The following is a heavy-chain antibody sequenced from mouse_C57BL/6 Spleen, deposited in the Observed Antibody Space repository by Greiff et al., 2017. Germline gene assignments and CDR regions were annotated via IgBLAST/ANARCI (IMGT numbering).Heavy chain of an antibody. CDR3: ARGIITTARHFDY. Sequence: EVQRVESGGGLVKPGGSLKLSCAASGFTFSDYGMHWVRQAPEKGLEWVAYISSGSSTIYYADTVKGRFTISRDNAKNTLFLQMTSLRSEDTAMYYCARGIITTARHFDYWGQGTTLTVSS. J-gene: IGHJ2*01. CDR2: ISSGSSTI. V-gene: IGHV5-17*01. CDR1: GFTFSDYG. D-gene: IGHD1-2*01.